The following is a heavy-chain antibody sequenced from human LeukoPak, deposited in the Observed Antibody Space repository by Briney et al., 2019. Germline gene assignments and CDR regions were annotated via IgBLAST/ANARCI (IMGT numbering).Heavy chain of an antibody. V-gene: IGHV3-30-3*01. CDR2: ISYDGTNK. D-gene: IGHD3-10*01. CDR3: ARDCCGEWYFFDL. J-gene: IGHJ4*02. CDR1: GFPFNDRA. Sequence: RVGALRLSCAASGFPFNDRARHSGRQAPGKKLERVAVISYDGTNKYYTDSVKGRFTVSRDNSKNTLYLQMNSLRAEDTAVYYCARDCCGEWYFFDLWGQGTLVSVCS.